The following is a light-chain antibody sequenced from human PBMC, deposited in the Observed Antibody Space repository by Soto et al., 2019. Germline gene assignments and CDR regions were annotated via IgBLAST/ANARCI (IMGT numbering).Light chain of an antibody. Sequence: DIQLTQSPCTLPVSAGDRATISCRASQSVDRSLAWYQQRPGKAPKLLIYHASSVDTRIPSRFSGSGSGTDFPLTISSLQPEDFATYYCQQSYSTPRTFGQGTKVDIK. CDR3: QQSYSTPRT. CDR2: HAS. V-gene: IGKV1-5*01. CDR1: QSVDRS. J-gene: IGKJ1*01.